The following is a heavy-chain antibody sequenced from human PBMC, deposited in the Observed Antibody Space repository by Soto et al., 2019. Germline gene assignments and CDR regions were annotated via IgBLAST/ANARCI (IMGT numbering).Heavy chain of an antibody. V-gene: IGHV3-23*01. D-gene: IGHD1-26*01. Sequence: GGSLRLSCSASGFTFSNYAMSWVRQAPGMRPEWVSTILGSGSDTYYPDSVKGRFTISRDNSRNTLDLQLNSLRAEDTAVYDCARYIVGPFYFDDWGQGTPVTVSS. CDR2: ILGSGSDT. CDR3: ARYIVGPFYFDD. J-gene: IGHJ4*02. CDR1: GFTFSNYA.